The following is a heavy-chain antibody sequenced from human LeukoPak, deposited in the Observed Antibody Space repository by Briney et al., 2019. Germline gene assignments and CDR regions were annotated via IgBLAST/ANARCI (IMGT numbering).Heavy chain of an antibody. CDR2: IWYDGSNK. V-gene: IGHV3-33*08. CDR1: GFTVSTYG. CDR3: ASRILRGSDY. D-gene: IGHD3-10*01. Sequence: GGSLRLSCAASGFTVSTYGMSWVRQAPGKGLEWVAVIWYDGSNKYYADSVKGRFTISRDSSKNTLYLQMNSLRAEDTAVYYCASRILRGSDYWGQGTLVTVSS. J-gene: IGHJ4*02.